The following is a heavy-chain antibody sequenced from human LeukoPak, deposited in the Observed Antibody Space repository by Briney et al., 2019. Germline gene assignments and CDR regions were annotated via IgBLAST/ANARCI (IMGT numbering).Heavy chain of an antibody. Sequence: PSQTLSLTCTVSGGSISSGGYYWSWLRQHPGKGLEWIGYIYYSGSTYYNPSLKSRVTISVDTSKDQFSLKLSSVTAADTAVYYCARVNGGTVTTLYFDYWGQGTLVTVSS. D-gene: IGHD4-17*01. V-gene: IGHV4-31*03. CDR2: IYYSGST. CDR3: ARVNGGTVTTLYFDY. CDR1: GGSISSGGYY. J-gene: IGHJ4*02.